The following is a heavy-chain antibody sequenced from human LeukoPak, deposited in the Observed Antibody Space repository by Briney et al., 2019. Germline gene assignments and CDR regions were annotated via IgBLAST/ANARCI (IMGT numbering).Heavy chain of an antibody. V-gene: IGHV3-23*01. Sequence: GSLRLSCAASGFTFSSYAMSWVRQAPGKGLEWVSAISGSSGSTYYADSVKGRFTISRDNSKNTLYLQMNSLRAEDTAVYYCVKDLEWYCTNGVCYTRKYFQHWGQGTLVTVSS. CDR3: VKDLEWYCTNGVCYTRKYFQH. CDR1: GFTFSSYA. CDR2: ISGSSGST. D-gene: IGHD2-8*01. J-gene: IGHJ1*01.